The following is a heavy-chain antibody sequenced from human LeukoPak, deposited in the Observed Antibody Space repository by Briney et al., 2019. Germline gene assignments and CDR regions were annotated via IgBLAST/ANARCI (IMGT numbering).Heavy chain of an antibody. D-gene: IGHD3-10*01. V-gene: IGHV1-2*02. J-gene: IGHJ5*02. CDR1: GYTFTVYY. CDR2: ISPNSGGT. Sequence: GASVKVSCKASGYTFTVYYMHWVRQAPGQRLEWMGWISPNSGGTNYAQKFQGRVTVTRDTSISTAYMELSRLRSDDTAVYYCARFSGSGSYYSPLWFDPWGQGTLVTVSS. CDR3: ARFSGSGSYYSPLWFDP.